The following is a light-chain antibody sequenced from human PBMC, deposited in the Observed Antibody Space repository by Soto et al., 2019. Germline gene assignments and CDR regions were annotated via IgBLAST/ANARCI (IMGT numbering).Light chain of an antibody. V-gene: IGLV2-8*01. Sequence: QSALTQPPSASGSPGQSVTISCTGTSSDVGGYNYVSWYQQHPGKAPKLMIYEVSKRPSGVPYRFSGSKSGNTASLTVSVLQAEDEADYYCSSYAGSNNVVFGGGTKLTVL. CDR2: EVS. CDR1: SSDVGGYNY. CDR3: SSYAGSNNVV. J-gene: IGLJ2*01.